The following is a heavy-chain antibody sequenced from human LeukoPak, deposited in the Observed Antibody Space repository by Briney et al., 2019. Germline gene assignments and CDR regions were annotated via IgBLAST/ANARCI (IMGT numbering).Heavy chain of an antibody. D-gene: IGHD3-22*01. CDR1: GFTFSSYW. CDR3: TTAFYDSSGYWDAFDI. J-gene: IGHJ3*02. V-gene: IGHV3-7*05. Sequence: GGSLRLSCAASGFTFSSYWMSWVRQAPGKGLEWVANIKQDGSEKYYVDSVKGRFTISRDNAKNSLYLQMNSLKTEDTAVYYCTTAFYDSSGYWDAFDIWGQGTMVTVSS. CDR2: IKQDGSEK.